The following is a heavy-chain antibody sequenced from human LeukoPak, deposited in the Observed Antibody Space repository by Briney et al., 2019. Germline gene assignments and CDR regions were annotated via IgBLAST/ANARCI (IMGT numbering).Heavy chain of an antibody. Sequence: GRSLRLSCAASGFTFSSYGMHWVRQAPGKGLEWVALISYDGNNKFYADSVKGRFTISRDNSKNTLYLRMNSLRAEDTAVYYCAKDLWGEVAAAGGMDVWGQGTTVTVSS. CDR3: AKDLWGEVAAAGGMDV. V-gene: IGHV3-30*18. CDR1: GFTFSSYG. D-gene: IGHD6-13*01. J-gene: IGHJ6*02. CDR2: ISYDGNNK.